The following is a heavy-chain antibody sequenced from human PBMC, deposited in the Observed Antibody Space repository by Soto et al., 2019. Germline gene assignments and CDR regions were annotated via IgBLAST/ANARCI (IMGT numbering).Heavy chain of an antibody. J-gene: IGHJ6*02. CDR1: GYTFTSYG. D-gene: IGHD2-8*01. CDR2: MNPNSGNT. V-gene: IGHV1-8*01. Sequence: ASAKVSCKASGYTFTSYGISWARQATGQGLEWRGWMNPNSGNTGYAQKFQGRVTMTRNTSISTAYMELSSLRSEDTAVYDGARYQIGYCTNGVCFPGDSGMDVWGQ. CDR3: ARYQIGYCTNGVCFPGDSGMDV.